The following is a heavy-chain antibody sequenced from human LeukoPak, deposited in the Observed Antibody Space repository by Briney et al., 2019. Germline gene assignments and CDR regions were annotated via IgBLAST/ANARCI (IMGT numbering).Heavy chain of an antibody. J-gene: IGHJ2*01. CDR2: IGTAGDT. CDR3: ARGRYSSSSGRYFDL. Sequence: GGSLRLSCAASGSTFSSYDMHWVRQATGKGLEWVSAIGTAGDTYYPGSVKGRFTISRENAKNSLYLQMNSLRAGDTAVYYCARGRYSSSSGRYFDLWGRGTLVTVSS. V-gene: IGHV3-13*01. D-gene: IGHD6-6*01. CDR1: GSTFSSYD.